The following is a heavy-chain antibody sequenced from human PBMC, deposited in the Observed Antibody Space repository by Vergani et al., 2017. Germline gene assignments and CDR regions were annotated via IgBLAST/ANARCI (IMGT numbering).Heavy chain of an antibody. Sequence: VQLLESGGGLVQPGGSLRLSCAASGFTFSDYYMSWIRQAPGKGLEWVSYISGSGSTIYYADSVKGRFTISRDNAKNSLYLQMNSLTAEDTAVYYCASAPAAYGSSWGLDYWGQGTLVTVSS. J-gene: IGHJ4*02. D-gene: IGHD6-13*01. CDR3: ASAPAAYGSSWGLDY. CDR1: GFTFSDYY. CDR2: ISGSGSTI. V-gene: IGHV3-11*04.